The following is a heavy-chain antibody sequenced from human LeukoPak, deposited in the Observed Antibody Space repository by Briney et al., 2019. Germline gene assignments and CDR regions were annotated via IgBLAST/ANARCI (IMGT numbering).Heavy chain of an antibody. CDR3: ATGRFFDSSGYYYGRVYFDY. D-gene: IGHD3-22*01. J-gene: IGHJ4*02. CDR2: FDPEDGET. V-gene: IGHV1-24*01. CDR1: GYTLTQLS. Sequence: ASVKVSCKVSGYTLTQLSMHWVRQAPGKGLEWVGGFDPEDGETIYAQKFQGRVTMPEDTSTDTAYMELSSLRSEDTAVYYCATGRFFDSSGYYYGRVYFDYWGQGILVTVSS.